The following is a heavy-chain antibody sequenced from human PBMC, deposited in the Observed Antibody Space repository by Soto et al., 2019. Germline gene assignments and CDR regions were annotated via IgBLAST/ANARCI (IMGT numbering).Heavy chain of an antibody. CDR1: GFTFSSYA. CDR3: AKDRRFLEWPDAFDI. CDR2: ISGSGGST. V-gene: IGHV3-23*01. J-gene: IGHJ3*02. Sequence: GGSLRLSCAASGFTFSSYAMSWVRQTPGKGLEWVSAISGSGGSTYYADSVKGRFTISRDNSKNTLYLQMNSLRAEDTAVYYCAKDRRFLEWPDAFDIWGQGTMVTVSS. D-gene: IGHD3-3*01.